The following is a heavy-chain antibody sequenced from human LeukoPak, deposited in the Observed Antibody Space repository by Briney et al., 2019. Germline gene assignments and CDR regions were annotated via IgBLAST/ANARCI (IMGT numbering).Heavy chain of an antibody. Sequence: PSETLSLTCTVSGGSISSGGYYWSWIRQPPGEGVEWIGYIYYSGSTYYHPSLKSRVTISLDTSKNQFSLKLISVTAADTAVYYCARVTTVTTSFHFDYWGQGTLVTVSS. J-gene: IGHJ4*02. D-gene: IGHD4-17*01. CDR1: GGSISSGGYY. CDR3: ARVTTVTTSFHFDY. CDR2: IYYSGST. V-gene: IGHV4-30-4*01.